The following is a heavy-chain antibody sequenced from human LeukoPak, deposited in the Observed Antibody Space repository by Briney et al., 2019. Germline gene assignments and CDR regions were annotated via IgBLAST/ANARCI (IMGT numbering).Heavy chain of an antibody. CDR2: IYYSGST. CDR1: GGSISSYY. CDR3: ARGWTYSSGFDY. V-gene: IGHV4-59*01. J-gene: IGHJ4*02. Sequence: SETLSLTCTVSGGSISSYYWSWIRQPPGKGLEWIGYIYYSGSTNYNPSLKSRVTISVDTSKNQFSLKLSSVTAADTAVYYCARGWTYSSGFDYWGQGTLVTVSS. D-gene: IGHD6-19*01.